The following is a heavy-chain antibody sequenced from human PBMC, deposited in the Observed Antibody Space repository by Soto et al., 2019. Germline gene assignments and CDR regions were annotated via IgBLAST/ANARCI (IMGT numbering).Heavy chain of an antibody. CDR3: ARDDYGVGGSYYPQY. V-gene: IGHV1-2*02. Sequence: QVQLVQSGAEVKKPGASVKVSCKASGYTFTGYYMHWVRQAPGQGLEWMGWINPNSGGTNYAQKFQGRVTMTRDTSISTAYMELSRLRSADTAVYYCARDDYGVGGSYYPQYWGQGTLVTVSS. D-gene: IGHD1-26*01. CDR2: INPNSGGT. CDR1: GYTFTGYY. J-gene: IGHJ4*02.